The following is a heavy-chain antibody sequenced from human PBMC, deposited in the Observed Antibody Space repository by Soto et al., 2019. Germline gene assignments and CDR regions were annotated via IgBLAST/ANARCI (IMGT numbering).Heavy chain of an antibody. D-gene: IGHD3-10*01. V-gene: IGHV1-69*06. CDR3: ATLRITMVRGVPARYYYYGMDV. Sequence: SVKVSCKASGGTFSSYAISWVRQAPGQGLEWMGGIITIFGTANYAQKFQGRATITADKSTSTAYTELSSLRSEDTAVYYCATLRITMVRGVPARYYYYGMDVWGQGTTVTVSS. J-gene: IGHJ6*02. CDR1: GGTFSSYA. CDR2: IITIFGTA.